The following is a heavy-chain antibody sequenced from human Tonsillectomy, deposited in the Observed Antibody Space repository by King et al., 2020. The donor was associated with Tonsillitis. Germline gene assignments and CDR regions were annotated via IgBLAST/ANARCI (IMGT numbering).Heavy chain of an antibody. CDR3: AGAGAGYYGMDV. D-gene: IGHD3-10*01. Sequence: VQLVESGGGLVQPGGSLRLSCAASRFTFSSYWMNWVRQAPGKGLEWVANIKKDGSEKYYVDSVKGRFTISRDNAKNSLHLQMNSLRAEDTAVYYCAGAGAGYYGMDVWGQGTTVTVSS. V-gene: IGHV3-7*01. J-gene: IGHJ6*02. CDR2: IKKDGSEK. CDR1: RFTFSSYW.